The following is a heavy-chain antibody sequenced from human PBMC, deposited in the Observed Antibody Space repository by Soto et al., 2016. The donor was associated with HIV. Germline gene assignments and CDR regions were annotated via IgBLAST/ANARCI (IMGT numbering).Heavy chain of an antibody. J-gene: IGHJ6*02. CDR1: GASISSNKW. Sequence: QVQLQESGPGLVKPSGTLSLTCAVSGASISSNKWWSWVRQPPGKGLEWIGEMYHSGNTNYNPSLKSRVTILADKSKNHFSLILISVTAADTAKYYCVSYIWGSPPNGMDVVGPRDHGHRLL. CDR3: VSYIWGSPPNGMDV. V-gene: IGHV4-4*02. D-gene: IGHD3-16*01. CDR2: MYHSGNT.